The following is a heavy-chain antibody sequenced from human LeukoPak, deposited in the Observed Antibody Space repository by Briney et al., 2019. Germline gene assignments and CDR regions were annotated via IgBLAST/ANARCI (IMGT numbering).Heavy chain of an antibody. CDR2: IKQDGSEK. CDR3: GWSQMDY. D-gene: IGHD6-19*01. V-gene: IGHV3-7*01. Sequence: AGGSLRLSCATSGFTFYNYWMTWVRQAPGKGLDWVANIKQDGSEKYYVDSVKGRFTISRDNSKNSLHLQMSSLRAEDTAMYNNGWSQMDYWGLGTLVTVSS. CDR1: GFTFYNYW. J-gene: IGHJ4*01.